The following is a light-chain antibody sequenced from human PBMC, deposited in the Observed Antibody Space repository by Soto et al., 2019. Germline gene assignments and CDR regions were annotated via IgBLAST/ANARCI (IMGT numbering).Light chain of an antibody. V-gene: IGLV2-14*01. J-gene: IGLJ1*01. CDR3: SSYTSSGSFV. CDR2: DVN. CDR1: SSDVGGYNY. Sequence: QSVLTQPASVSGSPGQSITISCTGTSSDVGGYNYVSWYQQHPGKAPKLMIYDVNNRPSGVSNRFSGSKSGNTASLTISGFEAADEADYYCSSYTSSGSFVFGTGTKVTVL.